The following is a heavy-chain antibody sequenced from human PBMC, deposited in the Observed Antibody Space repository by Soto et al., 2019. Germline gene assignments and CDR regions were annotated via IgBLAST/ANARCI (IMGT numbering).Heavy chain of an antibody. CDR1: GGTFSSYA. CDR3: ARLFAARWELLRPDAFDI. D-gene: IGHD1-26*01. Sequence: ASVKVSCKASGGTFSSYAISWVRQAPGQGLEWMGGIIPIFGTANYAQKFQGRVTITADESTSTAYMELSSLRSEDTAVYYCARLFAARWELLRPDAFDIWGQGTMVTVSS. V-gene: IGHV1-69*13. J-gene: IGHJ3*02. CDR2: IIPIFGTA.